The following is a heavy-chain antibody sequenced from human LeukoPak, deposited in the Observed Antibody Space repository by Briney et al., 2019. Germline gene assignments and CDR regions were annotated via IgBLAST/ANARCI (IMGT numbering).Heavy chain of an antibody. Sequence: GGSLRLSCAASGFTFSSYSMNWVRQAPGKGLEWVSYISSSSSTIYYADSVKGRFTISRDNAKNSLYLQMNSLRAEDTAVYYCATTVTSGTGDYWGQGTLVTVSS. J-gene: IGHJ4*02. CDR1: GFTFSSYS. V-gene: IGHV3-48*01. D-gene: IGHD4-17*01. CDR2: ISSSSSTI. CDR3: ATTVTSGTGDY.